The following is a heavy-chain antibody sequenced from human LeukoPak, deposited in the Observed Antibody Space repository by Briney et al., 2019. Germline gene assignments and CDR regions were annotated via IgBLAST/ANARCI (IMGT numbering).Heavy chain of an antibody. CDR2: IYYSGST. D-gene: IGHD2-15*01. CDR1: GGSFSGYY. CDR3: ARDSVGFPFDY. J-gene: IGHJ4*02. V-gene: IGHV4-59*01. Sequence: SETLSPTCAAYGGSFSGYYWSWIRQPPGKGLEWIGYIYYSGSTNYNPSLKSRVTISVDTSKNQFSLKLSSVTAADTAVYYCARDSVGFPFDYWGQGTLVTVSS.